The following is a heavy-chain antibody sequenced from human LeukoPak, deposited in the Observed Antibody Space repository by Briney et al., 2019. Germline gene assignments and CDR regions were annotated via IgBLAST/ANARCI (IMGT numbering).Heavy chain of an antibody. CDR1: GFTFDDYA. CDR2: ISWNSGSI. V-gene: IGHV3-9*01. J-gene: IGHJ4*02. CDR3: AKSANDFWSGYYPDY. Sequence: GGSLRLSCAASGFTFDDYAMHWVRQAPGKGLEWVSGISWNSGSIGYADSVKGRFTISRDNAKNSLYLQMNSLRVEDTALYYCAKSANDFWSGYYPDYWGQGTLVTVSS. D-gene: IGHD3-3*01.